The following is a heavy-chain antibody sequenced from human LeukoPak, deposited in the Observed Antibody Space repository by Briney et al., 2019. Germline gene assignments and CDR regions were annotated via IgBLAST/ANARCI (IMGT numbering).Heavy chain of an antibody. D-gene: IGHD5-24*01. CDR3: ATRDGYNSWFDP. CDR1: GYTLTELS. J-gene: IGHJ5*02. V-gene: IGHV1-24*01. Sequence: GASVKVSCKVSGYTLTELSMHWVRQAPGKGLEWMGGFDPGDGETIYAQKFQGRVTMTEDTSTDTAYMELSSLRSEDTAVYYCATRDGYNSWFDPWGQGTLVTVSS. CDR2: FDPGDGET.